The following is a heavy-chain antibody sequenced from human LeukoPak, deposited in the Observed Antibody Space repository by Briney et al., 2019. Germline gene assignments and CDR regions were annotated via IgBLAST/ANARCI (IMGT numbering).Heavy chain of an antibody. CDR2: IWYDGSKK. J-gene: IGHJ4*02. CDR3: AKGDLYVGFDY. V-gene: IGHV3-30*02. CDR1: GFTFSSYG. Sequence: GGSLRLSCAASGFTFSSYGMHWVRQAPGKGLEWVAFIWYDGSKKYFADSVKGRFTISRDNSKNTLYLQMNTLRAEDTAVYYCAKGDLYVGFDYWGKGTLVTVSS. D-gene: IGHD3-16*01.